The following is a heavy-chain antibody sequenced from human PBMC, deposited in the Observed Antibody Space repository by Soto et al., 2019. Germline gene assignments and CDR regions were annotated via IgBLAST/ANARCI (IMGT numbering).Heavy chain of an antibody. Sequence: SETLSLTCSVSGASISSYYYTWIRQTPGKGLEWIGYIYLGGSINYNPSFKSRVIISVDTSKNQFSVRLSSVTAADTAVYYCARDLWGYCGTDCYPLDVWGQGTTVTVSS. J-gene: IGHJ6*02. CDR1: GASISSYY. D-gene: IGHD2-21*02. CDR3: ARDLWGYCGTDCYPLDV. V-gene: IGHV4-59*01. CDR2: IYLGGSI.